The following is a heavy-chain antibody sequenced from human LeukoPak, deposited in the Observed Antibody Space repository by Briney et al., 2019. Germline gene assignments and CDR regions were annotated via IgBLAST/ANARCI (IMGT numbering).Heavy chain of an antibody. Sequence: GGSLRLSCVASGFSFRYVWMTWVRQAPGKGLEWVGRIKARGAGETPDYAASVRGRFTISRDDSKNTLYLQMNSLRAEDTAVYYCAGISSGWESDYWGQGTLVTVSS. CDR3: AGISSGWESDY. J-gene: IGHJ4*02. V-gene: IGHV3-15*01. CDR1: GFSFRYVW. CDR2: IKARGAGETP. D-gene: IGHD6-19*01.